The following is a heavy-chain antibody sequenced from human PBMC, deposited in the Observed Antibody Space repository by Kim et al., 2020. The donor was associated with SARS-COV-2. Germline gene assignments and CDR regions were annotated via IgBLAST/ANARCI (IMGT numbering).Heavy chain of an antibody. V-gene: IGHV4-4*02. CDR3: ARNRCSSTSCYTYLDS. J-gene: IGHJ4*02. Sequence: SLKSRVTISLDKSKNQFSLKLTSVTAGDTAMYYCARNRCSSTSCYTYLDSWGQGTLVTVSS. D-gene: IGHD2-2*02.